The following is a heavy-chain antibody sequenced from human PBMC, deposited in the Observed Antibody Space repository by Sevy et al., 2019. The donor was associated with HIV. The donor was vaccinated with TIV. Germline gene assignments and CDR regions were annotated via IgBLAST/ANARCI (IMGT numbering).Heavy chain of an antibody. D-gene: IGHD3-22*01. J-gene: IGHJ3*02. CDR1: GFSFSSYA. V-gene: IGHV3-23*01. Sequence: GGSLRLSCAASGFSFSSYAMNWVRQAPGKGLEWVSTIFGSGDVTYYVDSVKGRFIISRDKSKNTLYLQMHSLRAEDTAVYYCAGARYDTSGSFDAFDIWGQGTMVTVSS. CDR2: IFGSGDVT. CDR3: AGARYDTSGSFDAFDI.